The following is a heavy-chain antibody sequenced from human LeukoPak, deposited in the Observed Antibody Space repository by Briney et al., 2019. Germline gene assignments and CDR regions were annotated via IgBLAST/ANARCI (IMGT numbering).Heavy chain of an antibody. D-gene: IGHD6-6*01. CDR2: ITGNSDKI. Sequence: GGSLRLSCAASGFTFSTYPMSWLRQAPGKGLEGVSAITGNSDKIYYADSVKGRFTISRDNSKNMLYLQMNSLRAEETAVYYCAKWKYSNSGIDDYWGQGTLVTVSS. CDR1: GFTFSTYP. J-gene: IGHJ4*02. V-gene: IGHV3-23*01. CDR3: AKWKYSNSGIDDY.